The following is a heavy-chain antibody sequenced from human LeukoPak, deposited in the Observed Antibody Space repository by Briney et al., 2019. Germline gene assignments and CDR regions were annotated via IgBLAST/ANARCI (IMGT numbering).Heavy chain of an antibody. CDR3: ARDNSVGDYAWWFDP. J-gene: IGHJ5*02. CDR2: INPKSGGT. V-gene: IGHV1-2*02. Sequence: ASVKVSCKASGYTFTGYYIHWVRQAPGQGLEWMGWINPKSGGTNYAQKFQGRVTMTRDMSTSTDYMELSSLRSEDTAVYYCARDNSVGDYAWWFDPWGQGTLVTVSS. D-gene: IGHD1-26*01. CDR1: GYTFTGYY.